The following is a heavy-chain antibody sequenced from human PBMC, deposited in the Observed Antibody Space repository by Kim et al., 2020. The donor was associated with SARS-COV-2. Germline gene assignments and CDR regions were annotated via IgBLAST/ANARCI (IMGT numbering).Heavy chain of an antibody. D-gene: IGHD3-3*01. CDR2: INHSGST. CDR1: GGSFSGYY. CDR3: ARGFTIFGVRVHKRSPFDY. Sequence: SETLSLTCAVYGGSFSGYYWSWIRQPPGKGLEWIGEINHSGSTNYNPSLKSRVTISVDTSKNQFSLKLSSVTAADTAVYYCARGFTIFGVRVHKRSPFDYWGQGTLVTVSS. V-gene: IGHV4-34*01. J-gene: IGHJ4*02.